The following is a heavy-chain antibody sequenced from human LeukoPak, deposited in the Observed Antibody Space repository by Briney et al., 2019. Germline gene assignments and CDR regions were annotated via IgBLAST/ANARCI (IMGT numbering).Heavy chain of an antibody. CDR2: ISDDGNRK. CDR3: VKDLSGYWTFDY. J-gene: IGHJ4*02. CDR1: GFTFSNYY. V-gene: IGHV3-30*18. D-gene: IGHD1-1*01. Sequence: SLRLSCAASGFTFSNYYMHWGRQAPGKGLEWVAVISDDGNRKYYADSVQGRFTISRDNSKNTLYLQMNSLRAEDTAVYFCVKDLSGYWTFDYWGQGTLVTVSS.